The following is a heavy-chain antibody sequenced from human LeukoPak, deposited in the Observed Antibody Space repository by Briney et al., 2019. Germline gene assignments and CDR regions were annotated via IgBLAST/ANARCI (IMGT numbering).Heavy chain of an antibody. CDR1: GFTFFDYA. CDR3: AKDTRRGSGMKDGFEF. D-gene: IGHD3-10*01. Sequence: QPGGSLRLSCAASGFTFFDYAMTWVRQAPGKGLEWVSALSGGGDKSFYADSVKGRFTISRDNSKNMLFLQMNSLRAEDTAVYFCAKDTRRGSGMKDGFEFWGHGTMVTVSS. V-gene: IGHV3-23*01. CDR2: LSGGGDKS. J-gene: IGHJ3*01.